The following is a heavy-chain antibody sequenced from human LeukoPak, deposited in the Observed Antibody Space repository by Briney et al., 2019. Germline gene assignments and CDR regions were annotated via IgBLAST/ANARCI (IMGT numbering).Heavy chain of an antibody. V-gene: IGHV1-69*13. Sequence: SVKVSCKASGGTFRNYAISWVRQAPGQGPEWMGGTIPIFGTANYAQKFQGRVTITADESTTTAYMEVSSLRSEDTAVYYCTRDSSEFRSLLTHWGQGTLVTVSS. CDR3: TRDSSEFRSLLTH. J-gene: IGHJ1*01. CDR1: GGTFRNYA. D-gene: IGHD1-14*01. CDR2: TIPIFGTA.